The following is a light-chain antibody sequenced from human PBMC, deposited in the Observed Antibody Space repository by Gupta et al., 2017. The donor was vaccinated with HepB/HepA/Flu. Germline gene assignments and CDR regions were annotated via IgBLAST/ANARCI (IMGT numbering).Light chain of an antibody. CDR1: ISNIRNNY. J-gene: IGLJ2*01. CDR2: ENN. CDR3: GTWDSSLSVV. V-gene: IGLV1-51*02. Sequence: QTVLTPPSPLSPAPGQKVTISRSGRISNIRNNYVSWYQHHPGTTPKLLIYENNKRPPGIPDRFSGSKSGTSATLGITGLQTGDEADYYCGTWDSSLSVVFGGGTKLTVL.